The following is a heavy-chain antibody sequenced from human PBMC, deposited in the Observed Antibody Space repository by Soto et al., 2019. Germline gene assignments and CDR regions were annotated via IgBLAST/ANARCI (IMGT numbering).Heavy chain of an antibody. V-gene: IGHV4-30-4*02. J-gene: IGHJ4*02. CDR2: IYDSGTT. Sequence: PXGTLSLTCSVFGERITMEHFYWSWKRHLPGKGLEWIGSIYDSGTTKFNPSLTSRLALSIDTSKNQFSLKLSSVTAADAAVYYCALALGPTTGLGYWGPGILVTVSS. CDR3: ALALGPTTGLGY. CDR1: GERITMEHFY. D-gene: IGHD6-19*01.